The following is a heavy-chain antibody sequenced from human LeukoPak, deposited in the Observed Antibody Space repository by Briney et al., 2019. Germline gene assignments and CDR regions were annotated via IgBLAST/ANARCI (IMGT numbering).Heavy chain of an antibody. CDR2: FYYSGST. CDR1: GFTFSSYA. CDR3: AKTMFRGVIVDL. V-gene: IGHV4-59*05. J-gene: IGHJ5*02. D-gene: IGHD3-10*01. Sequence: GSLRLSCAASGFTFSSYAMSWVRQAPGKGLEWIGSFYYSGSTDYNPSLKSRVSISVDTSKNQFSLRLNSVTAADTAVYYCAKTMFRGVIVDLWGQGTLVTVSS.